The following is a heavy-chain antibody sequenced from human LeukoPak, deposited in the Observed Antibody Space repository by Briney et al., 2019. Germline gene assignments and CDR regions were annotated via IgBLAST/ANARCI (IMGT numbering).Heavy chain of an antibody. D-gene: IGHD2-2*03. J-gene: IGHJ3*02. CDR2: ISGSGGTT. CDR1: GFTFSSYA. V-gene: IGHV3-23*01. CDR3: AKDYLDIVVVPAALDAFDI. Sequence: QPGGSLRLSCAASGFTFSSYAMSWVRQAPGKGLEWVSAISGSGGTTYYADSVKGRFTISRDNSKNTLYLQMNSLRAEDTAVYYCAKDYLDIVVVPAALDAFDIWGQGTMVTVSS.